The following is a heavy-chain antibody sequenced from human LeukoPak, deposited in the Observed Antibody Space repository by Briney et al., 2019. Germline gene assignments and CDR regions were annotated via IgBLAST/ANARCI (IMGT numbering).Heavy chain of an antibody. CDR3: ARGDHRGYPTDY. CDR1: GYTFTGYY. Sequence: ASVKVSCKASGYTFTGYYMHWVRQATGQGLEWMGWMNPNSGNTGYAQKFQGRVTMTRNTPISTAYMELSSLRSEDTAVYYCARGDHRGYPTDYWGQGTLVTVSS. J-gene: IGHJ4*02. V-gene: IGHV1-8*02. D-gene: IGHD3-22*01. CDR2: MNPNSGNT.